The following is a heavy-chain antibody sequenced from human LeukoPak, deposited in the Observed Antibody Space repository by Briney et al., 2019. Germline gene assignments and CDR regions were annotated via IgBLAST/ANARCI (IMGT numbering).Heavy chain of an antibody. CDR3: ARDEGSAYPFDY. CDR2: IYYSGST. J-gene: IGHJ4*02. V-gene: IGHV4-39*07. D-gene: IGHD3-22*01. Sequence: SKTLSLTCTVSGGSISSSSYYWGWIRQPPGKGLEWIGSIYYSGSTYYNPSLKSRVTISVDTSKNQFSLNLNSVTAADTAVYFCARDEGSAYPFDYWGQGTLVTVSS. CDR1: GGSISSSSYY.